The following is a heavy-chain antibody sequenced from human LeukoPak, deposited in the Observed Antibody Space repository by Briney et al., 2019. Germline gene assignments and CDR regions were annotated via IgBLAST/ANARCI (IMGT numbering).Heavy chain of an antibody. Sequence: PGGSLRLSCAASGFIFDNYGMSWVRQVPGKGLEWVSRINRNGVSALYADPVKGRFTISRDNAKNSLYLQMNSLRAEDTAVYYCAELGITMIGGVWGKGTTVTISS. CDR2: INRNGVSA. J-gene: IGHJ6*04. V-gene: IGHV3-20*04. CDR1: GFIFDNYG. CDR3: AELGITMIGGV. D-gene: IGHD3-10*02.